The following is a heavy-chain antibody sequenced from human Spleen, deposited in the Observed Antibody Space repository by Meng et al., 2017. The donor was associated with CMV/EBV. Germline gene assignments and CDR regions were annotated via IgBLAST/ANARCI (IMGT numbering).Heavy chain of an antibody. CDR2: ISYDGSNK. V-gene: IGHV3-30*04. D-gene: IGHD3-10*01. CDR1: GFTFSSYA. Sequence: GGSLRLSCAASGFTFSSYAMHWVRQAPGKGLEWVAVISYDGSNKYYADSVKGRFTISRDNSKNTLYLQMNSLRAEDTAVYYCVRENRGFGELREDVWGQGTTVTVSS. CDR3: VRENRGFGELREDV. J-gene: IGHJ6*02.